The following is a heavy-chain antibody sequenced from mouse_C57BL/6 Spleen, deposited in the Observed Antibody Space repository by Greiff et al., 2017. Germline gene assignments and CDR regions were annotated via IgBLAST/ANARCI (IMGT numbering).Heavy chain of an antibody. D-gene: IGHD1-1*01. CDR3: AREDYYGSNVFDY. CDR2: IYPGDGDT. CDR1: GYAFSSYW. J-gene: IGHJ2*01. Sequence: VQGVEPGAELVKPGASVKISCKASGYAFSSYWMNWVKQRPGKGLEWIGQIYPGDGDTNYNGKFKGKATLTADKSSSTAYMQLSSLTSEDSAVYFCAREDYYGSNVFDYWGQGTTLTVSS. V-gene: IGHV1-80*01.